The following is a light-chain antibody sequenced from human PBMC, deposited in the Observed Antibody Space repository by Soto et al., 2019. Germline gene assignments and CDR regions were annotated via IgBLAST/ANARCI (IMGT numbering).Light chain of an antibody. CDR3: QQRSNWPIT. CDR2: DAS. V-gene: IGKV3-11*01. Sequence: EIVLTQSPATLSLSPGERATLSCRASQSVSSYLAWYQQKPGQAPRLLIYDASNRATSIPARFSGSGSGTDFTLNISSLEPEDFAVYYCQQRSNWPITFGPGTKVDIK. J-gene: IGKJ3*01. CDR1: QSVSSY.